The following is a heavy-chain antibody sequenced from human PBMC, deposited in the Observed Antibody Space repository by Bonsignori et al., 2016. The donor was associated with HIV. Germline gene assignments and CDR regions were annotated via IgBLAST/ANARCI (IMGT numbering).Heavy chain of an antibody. V-gene: IGHV4-38-2*01. CDR3: ASLGNWGRPFDY. J-gene: IGHJ4*02. CDR2: IYHSGST. D-gene: IGHD7-27*01. Sequence: SQTLSLTCAVSGYSISSGYYWGWIRQPPGKGLEWIGSIYHSGSTYYNPSLRSRVTISVDTPKNQFSLKLSSVTAADTAVYYCASLGNWGRPFDYWGQGTLVTVSS. CDR1: GYSISSGYY.